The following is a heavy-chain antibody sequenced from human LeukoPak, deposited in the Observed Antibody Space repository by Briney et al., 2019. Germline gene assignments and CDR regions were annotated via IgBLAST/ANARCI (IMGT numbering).Heavy chain of an antibody. CDR1: GYTFTGYY. V-gene: IGHV1-2*02. CDR3: ARDWFTYYYDSSGYYLVY. J-gene: IGHJ4*02. CDR2: INPNSGGT. D-gene: IGHD3-22*01. Sequence: ASVKVSCKASGYTFTGYYMHWVRQAPGQGLEWMGWINPNSGGTNYAQKFQGRVTMTRDTSISTAYMELSRLRSADTAVYYCARDWFTYYYDSSGYYLVYWGQGTLVTVSS.